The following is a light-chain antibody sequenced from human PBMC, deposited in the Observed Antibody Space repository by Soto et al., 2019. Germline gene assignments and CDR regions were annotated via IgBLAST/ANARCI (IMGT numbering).Light chain of an antibody. CDR1: QSISSY. CDR2: AAS. Sequence: DIQMTQAPSSLSASVGYRVTITCRASQSISSYLNWYQQKPGKAPKLLIYAASRLQSGVPSRFSGSGSGTDFTLTSSSLQHEDFETYYCQQSYSTPNTFGQGTRLEIK. CDR3: QQSYSTPNT. V-gene: IGKV1-39*01. J-gene: IGKJ5*01.